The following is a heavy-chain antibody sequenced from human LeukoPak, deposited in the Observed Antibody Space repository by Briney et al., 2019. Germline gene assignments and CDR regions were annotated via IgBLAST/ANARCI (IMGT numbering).Heavy chain of an antibody. D-gene: IGHD3-10*01. J-gene: IGHJ4*02. CDR3: ARVRGRDDY. V-gene: IGHV4-59*01. Sequence: PSETLSLTCSVSGDSISSYYWSWIRQPPGKGLEWIGQIYNRGSTNYNPSLKIRVTISVDTSKNQFSLKLNSVTTADTAIYYCARVRGRDDYWGQGTLVTVSS. CDR1: GDSISSYY. CDR2: IYNRGST.